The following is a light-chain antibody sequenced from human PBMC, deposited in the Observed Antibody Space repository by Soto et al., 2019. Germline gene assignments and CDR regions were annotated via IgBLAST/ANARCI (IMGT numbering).Light chain of an antibody. Sequence: QSVLTQPPSTSGTPGQTVTISCSGGTSNIGNNTVNWYQQVPGTAPKLLVYSVNQRPSGVPDRFSGSKSDTSASLAISGLQSEDEADYYCSAWDDSLNRLLFGGGTKLTVL. J-gene: IGLJ3*02. V-gene: IGLV1-44*01. CDR2: SVN. CDR3: SAWDDSLNRLL. CDR1: TSNIGNNT.